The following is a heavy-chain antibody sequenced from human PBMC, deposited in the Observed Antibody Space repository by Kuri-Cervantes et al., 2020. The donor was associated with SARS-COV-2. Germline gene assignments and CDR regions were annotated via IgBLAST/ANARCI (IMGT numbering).Heavy chain of an antibody. J-gene: IGHJ4*01. D-gene: IGHD3-10*01. V-gene: IGHV4-38-2*02. CDR3: AREWITMVRGPFDY. CDR1: GYSISSGSY. Sequence: SETLSLTCTVSGYSISSGSYWGWVRQTPGKGLEWIGMISHGGSTYYNPSLKSRITISVDTSKNQFSLRLSSVTAADTAVYYCAREWITMVRGPFDYWGQGTLVTVSS. CDR2: ISHGGST.